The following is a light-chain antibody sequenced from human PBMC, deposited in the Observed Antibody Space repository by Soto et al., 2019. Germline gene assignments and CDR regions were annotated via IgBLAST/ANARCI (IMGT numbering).Light chain of an antibody. CDR1: QGVRSY. Sequence: IQLTQSPSSLSASVGDRVTITCRASQGVRSYLAWFQQRPGKAPKLLIFGASTFQNGVPARFSGGGFGTEFTLTITSLQTEDFATYYCHQVYTYPRTFGQGTKVEIK. CDR2: GAS. J-gene: IGKJ1*01. V-gene: IGKV1-9*01. CDR3: HQVYTYPRT.